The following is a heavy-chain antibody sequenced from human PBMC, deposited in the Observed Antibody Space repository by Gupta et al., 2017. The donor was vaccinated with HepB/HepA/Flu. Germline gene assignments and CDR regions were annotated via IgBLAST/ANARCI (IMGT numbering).Heavy chain of an antibody. CDR2: IWYDGSNK. D-gene: IGHD1-26*01. CDR3: ARVGGSYYNWFDP. Sequence: QVQLVESGGGVVQPGRSLRLSCAASGFTLSSYGMPWVRQAPGKGLEWVAVIWYDGSNKYYADSVKGRFTISRDNSKNTLYLQMNSLRAEDTAVYYCARVGGSYYNWFDPWGQGTLVTVSS. CDR1: GFTLSSYG. J-gene: IGHJ5*02. V-gene: IGHV3-33*01.